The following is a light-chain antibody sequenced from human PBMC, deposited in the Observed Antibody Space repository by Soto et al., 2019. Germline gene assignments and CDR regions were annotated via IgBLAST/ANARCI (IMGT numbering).Light chain of an antibody. CDR2: DAS. CDR1: QDISNY. J-gene: IGKJ3*01. V-gene: IGKV1-33*01. Sequence: DIQMTQSPSSLSASVGDRVTITCQASQDISNYLNWYQQKPGKAPKLLIYDASNLETGVPSRFSGSGSGTDFTFTISSLQPEDIATYYCHQYDNPLITFGPGTKVDIK. CDR3: HQYDNPLIT.